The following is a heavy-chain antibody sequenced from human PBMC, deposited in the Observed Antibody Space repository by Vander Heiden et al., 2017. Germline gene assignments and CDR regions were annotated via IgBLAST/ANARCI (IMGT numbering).Heavy chain of an antibody. CDR1: GGSIIRNNYY. CDR2: IFYRGST. D-gene: IGHD6-19*01. V-gene: IGHV4-39*02. CDR3: ARVPVRGSGWFFDY. J-gene: IGHJ4*02. Sequence: QVQLQASGPGLVKPSETLSLTCSVSGGSIIRNNYYWGWIRQPPGKGLEWIGNIFYRGSTYYNSSLKSRVSISVDTSKNQFSLKVSSVTAADTAVYHCARVPVRGSGWFFDYCGQGTLVTVSS.